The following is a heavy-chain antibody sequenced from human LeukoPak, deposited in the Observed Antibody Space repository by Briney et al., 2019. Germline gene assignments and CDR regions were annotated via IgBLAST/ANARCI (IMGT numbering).Heavy chain of an antibody. CDR1: GGTFSSYA. V-gene: IGHV1-69*13. CDR3: ARDNCLSGGSCYSPFDY. Sequence: SVKVSCKASGGTFSSYAISWVRQAPGQGLEWMGGIIPIFGTANYAQRFQGRVTITADESTSTAYMELSSLRSEDTAVYYCARDNCLSGGSCYSPFDYWGQGTLVTVSS. D-gene: IGHD2-15*01. J-gene: IGHJ4*02. CDR2: IIPIFGTA.